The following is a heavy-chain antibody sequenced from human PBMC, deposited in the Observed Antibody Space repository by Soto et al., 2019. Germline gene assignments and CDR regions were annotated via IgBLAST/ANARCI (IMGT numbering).Heavy chain of an antibody. V-gene: IGHV4-4*02. CDR1: GGSISTSNW. Sequence: SETLSLTCAVSGGSISTSNWWSWVRQPPGKGLEWIGEVYHSGSTNYNPSFKSRVAMSVDKSKNQFSLKLNSVTAADTAVYYCATLWFGEGNYWGQGTLVTVSS. CDR3: ATLWFGEGNY. CDR2: VYHSGST. J-gene: IGHJ4*02. D-gene: IGHD3-10*01.